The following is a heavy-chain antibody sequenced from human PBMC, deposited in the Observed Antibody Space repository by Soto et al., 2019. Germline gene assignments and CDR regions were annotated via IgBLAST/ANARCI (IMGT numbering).Heavy chain of an antibody. J-gene: IGHJ3*02. CDR1: GFSVSNTY. D-gene: IGHD6-25*01. CDR3: ARDRSDLSRADSFDI. Sequence: EVQLVESGGGLIQPGGSLRLSCAVSGFSVSNTYMSWVRQAPGKGLEWISVIYRGRATYYADSVKGRFTISRDDSRNTVYLQMNSLTTEDTAVYFCARDRSDLSRADSFDIWGQGTMVTVSS. CDR2: IYRGRAT. V-gene: IGHV3-53*01.